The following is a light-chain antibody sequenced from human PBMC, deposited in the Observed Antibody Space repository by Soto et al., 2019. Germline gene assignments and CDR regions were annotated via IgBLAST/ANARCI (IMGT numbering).Light chain of an antibody. CDR2: GAS. CDR1: QSISSD. V-gene: IGKV3-15*01. Sequence: EIVMTQSPATLSVSPGERATLSCRASQSISSDLAWYQQKPGQTPRLLIYGASTRATGIPARFSGGGSGTEFTLTISSLQSEEFAVYYCQQYNSRLTFGGGTQVEIK. J-gene: IGKJ4*01. CDR3: QQYNSRLT.